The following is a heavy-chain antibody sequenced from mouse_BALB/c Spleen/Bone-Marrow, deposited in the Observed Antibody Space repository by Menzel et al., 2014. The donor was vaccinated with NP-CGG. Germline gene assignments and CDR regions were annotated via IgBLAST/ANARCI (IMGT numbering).Heavy chain of an antibody. CDR3: ARDTVITTHWYFEV. V-gene: IGHV7-3*02. D-gene: IGHD2-4*01. J-gene: IGHJ1*01. CDR2: IRNKANGYTT. CDR1: GFTFTDYY. Sequence: EVTLVESRGGLGQPGGSLRLSCATSGFTFTDYYMSWVRHPPGKALEWLGFIRNKANGYTTEYSAFVKGRFTISRDNSQRIRYLQMNSLRAEDSATYYCARDTVITTHWYFEVGGAGTTVTVSS.